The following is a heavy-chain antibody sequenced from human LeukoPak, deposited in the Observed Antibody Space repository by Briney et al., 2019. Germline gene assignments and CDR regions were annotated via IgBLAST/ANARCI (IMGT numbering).Heavy chain of an antibody. CDR2: ISSSSSYK. V-gene: IGHV3-11*06. J-gene: IGHJ1*01. CDR3: ARVFYDILTGGGYFQH. Sequence: GGSLRLSCAASGFTFSDYYMSWIRQAPGKGLERVSYISSSSSYKNYADSVKGRFTISRDNAKNPLYLQMNSLRAEDTAVYYCARVFYDILTGGGYFQHWGQGTLVTVSS. D-gene: IGHD3-9*01. CDR1: GFTFSDYY.